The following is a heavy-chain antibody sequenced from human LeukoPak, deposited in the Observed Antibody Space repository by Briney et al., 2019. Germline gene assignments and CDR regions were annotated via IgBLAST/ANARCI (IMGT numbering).Heavy chain of an antibody. J-gene: IGHJ6*02. V-gene: IGHV1-8*03. Sequence: ASVKVSCKASGYTFTSYDINWVRQATGQGLEWMGWMNPNTGNTGYAQSFQGRVTITRNTSISTAYMELRGLRSYDTAVYYCARGLVAAAGTPPPYYYYGMDVWGQGTTVTVSS. CDR1: GYTFTSYD. CDR3: ARGLVAAAGTPPPYYYYGMDV. CDR2: MNPNTGNT. D-gene: IGHD6-13*01.